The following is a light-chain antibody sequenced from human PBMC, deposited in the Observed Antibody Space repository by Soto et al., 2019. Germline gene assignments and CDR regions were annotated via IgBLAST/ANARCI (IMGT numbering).Light chain of an antibody. Sequence: ETVMTQSPATLSMSPGERATLSCRASQSLNSDLAWYQQKPGQAPRLLIYGASTRATGIPGRFSGSGSGTEFTLTISSLQSEDFAVYYCQQYNSRPLPFGGGTKVDIK. CDR3: QQYNSRPLP. V-gene: IGKV3-15*01. CDR2: GAS. CDR1: QSLNSD. J-gene: IGKJ4*01.